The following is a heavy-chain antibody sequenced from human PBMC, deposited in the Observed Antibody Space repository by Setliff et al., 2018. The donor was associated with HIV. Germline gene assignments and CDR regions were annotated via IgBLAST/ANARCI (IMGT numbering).Heavy chain of an antibody. Sequence: SETLSLTCTVSGGSISRTNYYWSWIRQPPGKGLEWIGSIYYGGSTSYTSSLMGRVTISVDASKNQFSLKVNFVTASDTAVYYCATLQSSGWPHGIEYWGQGTLVTVSS. CDR3: ATLQSSGWPHGIEY. J-gene: IGHJ4*02. D-gene: IGHD6-19*01. V-gene: IGHV4-39*01. CDR1: GGSISRTNYY. CDR2: IYYGGST.